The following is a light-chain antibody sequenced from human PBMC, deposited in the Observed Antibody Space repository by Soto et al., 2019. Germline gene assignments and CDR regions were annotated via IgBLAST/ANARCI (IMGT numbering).Light chain of an antibody. J-gene: IGKJ5*01. Sequence: IVFTQSHGPLSLSPGERATLSCRASQSVSSSYLAWYQQKPGRAPRLLIYGASSRATGIPDRFSGSGSGTDFTLTISRLEPEDFAVYYCQQYGSSPTTFGQGTRLEI. V-gene: IGKV3-20*01. CDR2: GAS. CDR3: QQYGSSPTT. CDR1: QSVSSSY.